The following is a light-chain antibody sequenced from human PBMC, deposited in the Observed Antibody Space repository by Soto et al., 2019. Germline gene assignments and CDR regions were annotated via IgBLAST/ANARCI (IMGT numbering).Light chain of an antibody. CDR1: QYISTW. CDR2: DAS. J-gene: IGKJ3*01. CDR3: QQANSFPFT. V-gene: IGKV1-12*01. Sequence: DIQMTQSPSSVSASVGDRVTITCRASQYISTWLAWYQQKPGKAPKLLIYDASSLESGVPARFSGSGFGTDFTLTISSLQPEDFATYYCQQANSFPFTFGPGTKVDIK.